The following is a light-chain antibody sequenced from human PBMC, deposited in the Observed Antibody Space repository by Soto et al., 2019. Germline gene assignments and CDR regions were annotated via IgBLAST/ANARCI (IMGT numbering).Light chain of an antibody. J-gene: IGKJ4*01. CDR3: QQYGSVPLT. Sequence: EIVLTQSPGTLSLSPGERATLSCRASQSVSTSYLAWYQQKRGQAPSLLIYGASSRATGIQDRFSGSGSGANFTLTISRLEPEDFAVYYCQQYGSVPLTFGGGTKVEIK. CDR1: QSVSTSY. V-gene: IGKV3-20*01. CDR2: GAS.